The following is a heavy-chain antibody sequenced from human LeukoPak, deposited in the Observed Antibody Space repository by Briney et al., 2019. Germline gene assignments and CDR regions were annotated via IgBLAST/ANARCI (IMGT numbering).Heavy chain of an antibody. CDR3: AREGVAAAAIDY. J-gene: IGHJ4*02. V-gene: IGHV3-64*01. CDR2: ISSNGGST. D-gene: IGHD6-13*01. Sequence: AGGSLRLSCAASGFTFSSYAMHWVRQAPGKGLEYVSAISSNGGSTYYANSVKGRFTISRDNSKNTLYLQMGSLRAEDMAVYYCAREGVAAAAIDYWGQGTLVTVSS. CDR1: GFTFSSYA.